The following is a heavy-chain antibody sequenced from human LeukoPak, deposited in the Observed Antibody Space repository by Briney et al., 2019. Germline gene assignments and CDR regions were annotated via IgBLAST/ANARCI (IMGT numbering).Heavy chain of an antibody. CDR3: ARRLRYKNWFDP. CDR2: MNPNSGNT. J-gene: IGHJ5*02. CDR1: GYTFTSYD. D-gene: IGHD3-9*01. V-gene: IGHV1-8*01. Sequence: ASVKVFCKASGYTFTSYDINWVRQATGQGLEWMGWMNPNSGNTGYAQKFQGRVTMTRNTSISTAYMELSSLRSEDTAVYYCARRLRYKNWFDPWGQGTLVTVSS.